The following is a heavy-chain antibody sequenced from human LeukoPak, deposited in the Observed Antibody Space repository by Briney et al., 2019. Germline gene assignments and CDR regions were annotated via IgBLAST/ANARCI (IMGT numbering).Heavy chain of an antibody. J-gene: IGHJ6*03. D-gene: IGHD6-19*01. CDR3: AREIAVAGDYYYYYYMDV. CDR1: GGSISSSSYY. V-gene: IGHV4-39*07. CDR2: IYYSGST. Sequence: SETLSLTCTVSGGSISSSSYYWGWIRQPPGKGLEWIGRIYYSGSTYYNPSLKSRVTISVDTSKNQFSLKLSSVTAADTAVYYCAREIAVAGDYYYYYYMDVWGKGTTVTVSS.